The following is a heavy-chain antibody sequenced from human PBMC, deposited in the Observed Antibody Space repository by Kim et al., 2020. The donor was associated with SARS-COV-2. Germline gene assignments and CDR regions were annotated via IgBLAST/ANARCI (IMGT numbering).Heavy chain of an antibody. Sequence: GGSLRLSCAASGFTFSNYDMHWVRQAPGKGLEWVAVSRHDGNNKYYSDSVKGRFTISRDNSKNMLYLQMNSLRAEDTAVYYCARERTTWYSYYYFGMNGWGHGTTVTVSS. V-gene: IGHV3-33*01. CDR1: GFTFSNYD. J-gene: IGHJ6*02. CDR2: SRHDGNNK. D-gene: IGHD6-13*01. CDR3: ARERTTWYSYYYFGMNG.